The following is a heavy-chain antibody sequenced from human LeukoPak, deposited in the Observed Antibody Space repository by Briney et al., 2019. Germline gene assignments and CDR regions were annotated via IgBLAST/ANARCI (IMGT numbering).Heavy chain of an antibody. CDR1: GFTFSSDA. CDR2: ISGSGGST. D-gene: IGHD3-10*01. Sequence: PGGSLRLSCAASGFTFSSDAMSWVRQATGRGVEGVPGISGSGGSTYHADSVKGRFTISRDNSKNTLYPQMNSLRAEDTAVYYCAKLGSFSFQYWGQGTLVTVSS. V-gene: IGHV3-23*01. J-gene: IGHJ1*01. CDR3: AKLGSFSFQY.